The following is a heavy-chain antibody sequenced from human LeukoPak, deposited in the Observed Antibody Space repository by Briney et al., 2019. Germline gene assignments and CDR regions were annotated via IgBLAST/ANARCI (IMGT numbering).Heavy chain of an antibody. D-gene: IGHD3-3*01. Sequence: PGGSLRLSCAASGFTISDYWMSWVRQAPGKGLEWVANIKEDGSEKNYVDSAKGRYTISRDNAKNSLYLQMNSLRAEDTAVYYCARVGLFWASVDYWGQGTLVTVSS. CDR3: ARVGLFWASVDY. CDR2: IKEDGSEK. J-gene: IGHJ4*02. V-gene: IGHV3-7*01. CDR1: GFTISDYW.